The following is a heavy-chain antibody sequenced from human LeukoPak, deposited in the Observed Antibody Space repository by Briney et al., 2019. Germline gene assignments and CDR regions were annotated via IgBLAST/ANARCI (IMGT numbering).Heavy chain of an antibody. D-gene: IGHD5/OR15-5a*01. CDR3: AKPPLLETVSTMY. J-gene: IGHJ4*02. CDR1: GFTFSSYG. V-gene: IGHV3-30*18. Sequence: GRSLRLSCAASGFTFSSYGMHWVRQAPGKGLEWVAVISDDGSNKYYADFVKGRFTISRDNSKNTLYLQLNSLRAEDTAVYYCAKPPLLETVSTMYWGQGTLVTASS. CDR2: ISDDGSNK.